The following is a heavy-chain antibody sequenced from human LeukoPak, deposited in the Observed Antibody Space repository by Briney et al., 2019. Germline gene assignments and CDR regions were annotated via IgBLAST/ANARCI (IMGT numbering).Heavy chain of an antibody. V-gene: IGHV4-39*07. J-gene: IGHJ6*03. CDR1: GGSISSSSYY. D-gene: IGHD5-18*01. CDR3: ARTSEGGYTYGYFYYYMDV. CDR2: IYYSGST. Sequence: SETLSLTCTVSGGSISSSSYYWGWIRQPPGKGLEWIGSIYYSGSTAYNPSLKSRVTISVDTSKNQFSLKLSSVTAADTAVYYCARTSEGGYTYGYFYYYMDVWGKGTTVTISS.